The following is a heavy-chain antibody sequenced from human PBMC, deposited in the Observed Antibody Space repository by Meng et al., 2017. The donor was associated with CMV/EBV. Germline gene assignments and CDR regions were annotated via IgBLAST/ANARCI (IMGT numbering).Heavy chain of an antibody. D-gene: IGHD2-2*01. J-gene: IGHJ3*02. CDR1: GGSFSGYY. Sequence: SETLSLTCAVYGGSFSGYYWGWIRQPPGKGLEWIGSIYYSGSTYYNPSLKSRVTISVDTSKNQFSLKLSSVTAADTAVYYCARDPGADIVVVPAATDAFDIWGQGTMVTVSS. V-gene: IGHV4-34*01. CDR3: ARDPGADIVVVPAATDAFDI. CDR2: IYYSGST.